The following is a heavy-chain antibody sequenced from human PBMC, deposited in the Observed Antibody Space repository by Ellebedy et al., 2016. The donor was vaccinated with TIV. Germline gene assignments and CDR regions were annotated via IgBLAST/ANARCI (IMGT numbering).Heavy chain of an antibody. CDR1: GFTFSSYA. D-gene: IGHD3-22*01. V-gene: IGHV3-23*01. CDR3: ARVVGAYYDRPMDY. J-gene: IGHJ4*02. CDR2: ISGNGVTT. Sequence: GESLKISXAASGFTFSSYAMSWVRQAPGKGLEWVSAISGNGVTTYYADSVKGRFTFSRDNSKNTLNLQMNNLRAEDTATYYCARVVGAYYDRPMDYWGQGTLVTVSS.